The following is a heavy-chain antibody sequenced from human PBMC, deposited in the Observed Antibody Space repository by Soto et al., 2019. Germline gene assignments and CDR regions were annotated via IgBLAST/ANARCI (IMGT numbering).Heavy chain of an antibody. CDR2: FYWDGDE. Sequence: QITLKESGPTLVKPTQTLTLTCTFSGFSLSASGVGVGWIRQPPGKALEWLALFYWDGDERYSPSLKRRLTITKDPSKSQVVLTMTNLDPVDTATYYCAHKAGAYNWFDPGGQGALVTVSS. CDR3: AHKAGAYNWFDP. J-gene: IGHJ5*02. D-gene: IGHD1-26*01. V-gene: IGHV2-5*02. CDR1: GFSLSASGVG.